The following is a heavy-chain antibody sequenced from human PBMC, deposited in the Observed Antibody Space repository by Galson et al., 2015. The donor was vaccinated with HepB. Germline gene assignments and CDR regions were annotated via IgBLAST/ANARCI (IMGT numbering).Heavy chain of an antibody. D-gene: IGHD2-2*01. CDR2: IGGSGDNT. CDR1: GFTFNSYA. V-gene: IGHV3-23*01. Sequence: SLRLSCAASGFTFNSYAMSWVRQAPGKGLEWVSTIGGSGDNTYYADSVKGRFTISRDNSKNTLYLQMNSLRAEDTALYYCAKYCTTTSCYPRMFDPWGQGTRVTVSS. CDR3: AKYCTTTSCYPRMFDP. J-gene: IGHJ5*02.